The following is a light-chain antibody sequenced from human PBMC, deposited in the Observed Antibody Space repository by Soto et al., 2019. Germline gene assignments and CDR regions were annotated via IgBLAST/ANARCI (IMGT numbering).Light chain of an antibody. Sequence: DSVMTQSPRSLRVTPGEPASISCRSSESLLHSNGNNYLDWYLQKPGQSPQLLIYFGSTRASGVPDRFSGSGSDTDFPLTISRVEAEDVGVYYCMQALQTRWTFGQGTKVDTK. CDR3: MQALQTRWT. CDR2: FGS. V-gene: IGKV2-28*01. J-gene: IGKJ1*01. CDR1: ESLLHSNGNNY.